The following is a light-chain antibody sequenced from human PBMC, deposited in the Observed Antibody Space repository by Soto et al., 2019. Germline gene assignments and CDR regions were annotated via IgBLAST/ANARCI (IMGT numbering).Light chain of an antibody. CDR3: QQYYRSCT. Sequence: DIQLTQSPSTLSASVGDRVTITCRASQSVTDWLAWYQQKPGKAPKLLIYDASSLQSGVPSRFSGSGSGTEFSLTISSLQPDDFATYYCQQYYRSCTFGQGTKLEIK. CDR2: DAS. V-gene: IGKV1-5*01. CDR1: QSVTDW. J-gene: IGKJ2*02.